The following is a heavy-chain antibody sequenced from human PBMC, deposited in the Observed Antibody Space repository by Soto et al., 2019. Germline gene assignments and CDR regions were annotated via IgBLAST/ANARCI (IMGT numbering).Heavy chain of an antibody. D-gene: IGHD5-12*01. V-gene: IGHV3-23*01. J-gene: IGHJ4*02. CDR1: GVTFSSYA. CDR2: IGGSGDNT. CDR3: AKTISGYFWAGDS. Sequence: EVQLSESGGGLVQPGGSLRLSCAASGVTFSSYAISWVRQAPGKGLEWVSGIGGSGDNTYYADSVRGRFTISRDNSRNTLYLQMNSLRAEDTALYYCAKTISGYFWAGDSWGRGTLVTVSS.